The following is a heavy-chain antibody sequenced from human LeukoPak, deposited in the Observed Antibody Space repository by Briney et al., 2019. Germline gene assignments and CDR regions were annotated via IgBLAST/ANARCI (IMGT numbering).Heavy chain of an antibody. Sequence: GESLKISCKGSGYSFTNYWIGWVRQMPGKGLEWMGIIYPGDSDTRYSPSLQGQVTVSADKSISTAYLQWSSLKASDTAMYYCASRPFETTVVPWDFYWGQGTQVTVSS. D-gene: IGHD4-23*01. CDR1: GYSFTNYW. J-gene: IGHJ4*02. CDR2: IYPGDSDT. CDR3: ASRPFETTVVPWDFY. V-gene: IGHV5-51*01.